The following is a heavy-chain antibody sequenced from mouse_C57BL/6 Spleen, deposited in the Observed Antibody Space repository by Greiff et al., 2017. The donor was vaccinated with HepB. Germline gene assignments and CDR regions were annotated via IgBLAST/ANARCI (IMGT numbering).Heavy chain of an antibody. Sequence: VKLMESGPELVKPGASVKISCKASGYAFSSSWMNWVKQRPGKGLEWIGRIYPGDGDTNYNGKFKGKATLTADKSSSTAYMQLSSLTSEDSAVYFCAGSNYAHYYAMDYWGQGTSVTVSS. CDR3: AGSNYAHYYAMDY. CDR1: GYAFSSSW. CDR2: IYPGDGDT. V-gene: IGHV1-82*01. D-gene: IGHD2-5*01. J-gene: IGHJ4*01.